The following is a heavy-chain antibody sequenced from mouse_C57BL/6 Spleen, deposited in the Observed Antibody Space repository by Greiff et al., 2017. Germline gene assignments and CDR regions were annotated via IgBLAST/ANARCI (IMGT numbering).Heavy chain of an antibody. V-gene: IGHV1-64*01. D-gene: IGHD1-1*01. Sequence: QVQLQQSGAELVKPGASVKLSCKASGYTFTSYWMHWVKQRPGQGLEWIGMIHPNSGSTNYNEKFKSKATLTVDKSSSTAYMQLSSLTSEDSAVYYCARRGSTVVENYFDYWGQGTTLTVSS. CDR3: ARRGSTVVENYFDY. J-gene: IGHJ2*01. CDR2: IHPNSGST. CDR1: GYTFTSYW.